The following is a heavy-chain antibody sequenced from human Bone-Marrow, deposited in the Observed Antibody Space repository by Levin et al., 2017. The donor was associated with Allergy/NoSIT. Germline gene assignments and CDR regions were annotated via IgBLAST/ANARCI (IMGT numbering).Heavy chain of an antibody. J-gene: IGHJ6*02. V-gene: IGHV4-59*01. Sequence: SETLSLTCNVSGVSINNYFWTWIRQPPGKGLEWIGYIYSTATTSYNPSLKRRVTMSIDTSKNQIALKLSPVTAADTAVYYCERAGDWESSVWDGTNDYAMDVWGQGATVTVSS. CDR1: GVSINNYF. D-gene: IGHD3/OR15-3a*01. CDR2: IYSTATT. CDR3: ERAGDWESSVWDGTNDYAMDV.